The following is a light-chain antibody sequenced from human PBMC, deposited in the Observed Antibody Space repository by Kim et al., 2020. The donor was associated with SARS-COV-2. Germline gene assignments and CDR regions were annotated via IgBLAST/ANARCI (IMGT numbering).Light chain of an antibody. CDR3: QKYNSPPFT. CDR1: QGITNY. CDR2: DAS. J-gene: IGKJ3*01. V-gene: IGKV1-27*01. Sequence: DIQMTQSPSSLSASVGDRVTITCRASQGITNYLTWYQQKPGKVPKLLIYDASNLESGVPSRFSGSGSGTDFTFTISSLQPEDFATYYCQKYNSPPFTFGPGTKVDIK.